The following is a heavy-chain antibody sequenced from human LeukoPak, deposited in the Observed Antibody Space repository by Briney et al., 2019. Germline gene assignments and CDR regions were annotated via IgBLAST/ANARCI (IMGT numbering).Heavy chain of an antibody. CDR2: IYSGGTT. CDR3: AKDSPYGSGSYYNVHYFDY. CDR1: GFTVSSNH. D-gene: IGHD3-10*01. Sequence: GGSLRLSCAASGFTVSSNHMSWVRQAPGKGLNWVSIIYSGGTTYYADSVKGRFTISRDNSKNTLYLQMNSLGAEDTAVYYCAKDSPYGSGSYYNVHYFDYWGQGTLVTVSS. V-gene: IGHV3-53*01. J-gene: IGHJ4*02.